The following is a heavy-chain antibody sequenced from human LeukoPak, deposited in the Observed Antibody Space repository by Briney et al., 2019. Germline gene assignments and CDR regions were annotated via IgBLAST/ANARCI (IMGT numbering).Heavy chain of an antibody. CDR1: GYTFTGYY. CDR3: ARDPVYSSGWYNWFDP. CDR2: INPNSGGT. J-gene: IGHJ5*02. D-gene: IGHD6-19*01. V-gene: IGHV1-2*02. Sequence: GASVKVSCKASGYTFTGYYIHWVRQAPGQGLEWMGWINPNSGGTNYAQKFQGRVTMTRDTSISTAYMELSRLRSDDTAVYYCARDPVYSSGWYNWFDPWGQGTLVTVSS.